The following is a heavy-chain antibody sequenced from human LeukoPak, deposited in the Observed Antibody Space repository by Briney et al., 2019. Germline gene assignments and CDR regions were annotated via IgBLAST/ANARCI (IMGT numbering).Heavy chain of an antibody. CDR3: ARGTVTAPDY. D-gene: IGHD2-21*02. V-gene: IGHV3-53*01. CDR2: IYSGGNT. Sequence: GGSLRLSCAASGFSVSNTYMSWVRQAPGKGLEWVSIIYSGGNTYYADSVKGRFTISRDNSKNTLYLQMNRLRPEDTAVYYCARGTVTAPDYWGQGTLVTISS. CDR1: GFSVSNTY. J-gene: IGHJ4*02.